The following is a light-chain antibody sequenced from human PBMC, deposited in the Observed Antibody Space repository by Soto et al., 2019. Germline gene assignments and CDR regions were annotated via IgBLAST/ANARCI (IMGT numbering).Light chain of an antibody. Sequence: EIVLMQSPGSLSLSPGQRATLSCRASQSVDTTFFAWYQKKPGQAPRLLIYGASKRATGIPDRFSGSGSGTYFTLIISRLEPEDFAVYYCQQYMSSVTFGQGTKVEIK. J-gene: IGKJ1*01. CDR2: GAS. V-gene: IGKV3-20*01. CDR3: QQYMSSVT. CDR1: QSVDTTF.